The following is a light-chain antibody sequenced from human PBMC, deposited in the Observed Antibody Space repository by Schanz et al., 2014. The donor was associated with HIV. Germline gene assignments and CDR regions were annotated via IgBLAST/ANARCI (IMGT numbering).Light chain of an antibody. CDR3: QQSYSATPYT. Sequence: DIQMTQSPSPLSASVGDRVTISCRASQSIRKSVSWYQQRQGRAPKLLVSSASTLESGVSSRFSGSGSGTDFTLTISSLQFDDFATYYCQQSYSATPYTFGQGTRLEIK. J-gene: IGKJ2*01. CDR2: SAS. V-gene: IGKV1-39*01. CDR1: QSIRKS.